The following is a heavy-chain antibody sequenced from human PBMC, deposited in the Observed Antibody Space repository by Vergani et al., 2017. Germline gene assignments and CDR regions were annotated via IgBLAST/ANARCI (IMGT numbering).Heavy chain of an antibody. CDR2: YYSGSG. Sequence: QVQLQESGPGLVKPSETLSLTCTVSGGSISSYYWSWIRQPPGKGLEWIGYYSGSGNYHPSLKSRATISVDTSKNHFSLKLSSVTAADTAVYYCARGGYYYDSSDWGQGILVTVXS. CDR1: GGSISSYY. D-gene: IGHD3-22*01. V-gene: IGHV4-59*01. CDR3: ARGGYYYDSSD. J-gene: IGHJ4*02.